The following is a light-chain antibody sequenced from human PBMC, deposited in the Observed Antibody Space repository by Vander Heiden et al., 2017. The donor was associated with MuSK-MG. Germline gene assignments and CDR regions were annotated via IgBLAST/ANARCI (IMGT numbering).Light chain of an antibody. J-gene: IGLJ1*01. CDR2: GNS. V-gene: IGLV1-40*01. Sequence: SVLTQPPSVSGAPGQRVTIPCTGSSSNIGAGYDVHWYQQLPGTAPKLIIYGNSNRPSGVPDRFSGSKSGTSASLAITGLQAEDEADYYCQSYDSSLSGYVFGTGTKVTVL. CDR3: QSYDSSLSGYV. CDR1: SSNIGAGYD.